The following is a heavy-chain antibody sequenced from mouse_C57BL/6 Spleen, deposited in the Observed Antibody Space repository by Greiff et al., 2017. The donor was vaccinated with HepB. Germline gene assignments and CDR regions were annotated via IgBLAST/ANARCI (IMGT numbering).Heavy chain of an antibody. D-gene: IGHD1-1*01. CDR3: ARDKPDYGSNYAMDY. J-gene: IGHJ4*01. CDR2: IYPGSGST. CDR1: GYTFTSYW. V-gene: IGHV1-55*01. Sequence: QVQLQQPGAELVKPGASVKMSCKASGYTFTSYWITWVKQRPGQGLEWIGDIYPGSGSTNYNEKFKSKATLTVDTSSSTAYMQLSSLTSEDSAVYYCARDKPDYGSNYAMDYWGQGTSVTVSS.